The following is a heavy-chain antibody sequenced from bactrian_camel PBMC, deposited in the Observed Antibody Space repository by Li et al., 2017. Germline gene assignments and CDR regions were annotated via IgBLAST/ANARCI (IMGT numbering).Heavy chain of an antibody. J-gene: IGHJ4*01. V-gene: IGHV3S53*01. Sequence: VQLVESGGGTVQAGGSLRLSCVVDGYVYRGNRNNYCMGWFHQAPGKVRKGIATIENAGITNYIDSVKGRFTISLDNAKDTLYLQLDNLKPEDTGMYYCAWKAWGCPGVISEMYFNYYGQGTQVTVS. D-gene: IGHD3*01. CDR2: IENAGIT. CDR1: GYVYRGNRNNY.